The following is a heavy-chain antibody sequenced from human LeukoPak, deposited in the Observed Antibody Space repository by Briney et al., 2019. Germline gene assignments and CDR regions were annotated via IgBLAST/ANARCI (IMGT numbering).Heavy chain of an antibody. CDR2: ISYAGSNK. V-gene: IGHV3-30-3*02. CDR1: GFTFNSYA. J-gene: IGHJ3*02. CDR3: AKTKVGTGLDALDI. D-gene: IGHD2-21*02. Sequence: GGSLRLSCAASGFTFNSYAMHWVRQAAGKGLEWVAIISYAGSNKFYADSVKGRFAISRDNSKNTLYLQMDSLRAEDTAVYYCAKTKVGTGLDALDIWGQGTMVTVSS.